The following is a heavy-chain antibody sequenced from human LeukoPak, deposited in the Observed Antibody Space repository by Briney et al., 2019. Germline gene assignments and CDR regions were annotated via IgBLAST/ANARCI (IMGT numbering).Heavy chain of an antibody. CDR3: ARGQMATIHLIDY. V-gene: IGHV1-46*01. CDR1: GYIFTSYF. Sequence: ASVKVSCKASGYIFTSYFMHWVRQAPGQGLEWMGLINPSGGSTRYAQKFQGRVTITADKSTSTAYMELSSLRSEDTAVYYCARGQMATIHLIDYWGQGTLVTVSS. CDR2: INPSGGST. D-gene: IGHD5-24*01. J-gene: IGHJ4*02.